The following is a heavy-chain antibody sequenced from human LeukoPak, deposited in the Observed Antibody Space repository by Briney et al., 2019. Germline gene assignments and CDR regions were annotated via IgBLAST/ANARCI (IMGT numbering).Heavy chain of an antibody. D-gene: IGHD5-12*01. CDR2: MNPNSGNT. J-gene: IGHJ4*02. V-gene: IGHV1-8*01. CDR1: GYTFTSYD. CDR3: AREGYSGYDF. Sequence: GASVKVSCKASGYTFTSYDINWVRQATGQGLEWMGWMNPNSGNTGYAQKFQGRVTITADESTSTAYMELSSLRSEDTAVYYCAREGYSGYDFWGQGTLVTVSS.